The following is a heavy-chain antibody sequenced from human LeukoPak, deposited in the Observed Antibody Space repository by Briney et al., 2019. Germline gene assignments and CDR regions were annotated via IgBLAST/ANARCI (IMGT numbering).Heavy chain of an antibody. Sequence: GGSLRLSCAASGFTFSSYWMHWVRHAPGEGLVWVLRINSDGSSTSYADSEKGRFTISRDNAQNTLYLQMNSLRAEDRALYCGASVTVTTYYFQHWGQGTLVTVSS. CDR3: ASVTVTTYYFQH. V-gene: IGHV3-74*01. D-gene: IGHD4-17*01. J-gene: IGHJ1*01. CDR1: GFTFSSYW. CDR2: INSDGSST.